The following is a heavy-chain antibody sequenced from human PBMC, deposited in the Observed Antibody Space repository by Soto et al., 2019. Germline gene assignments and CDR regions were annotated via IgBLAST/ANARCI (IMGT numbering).Heavy chain of an antibody. D-gene: IGHD6-6*01. V-gene: IGHV3-33*01. CDR3: ARDPSMAGYHFYY. CDR2: IWYDGSKT. CDR1: GFSNYG. J-gene: IGHJ4*02. Sequence: GGSLRLSCAASGFSNYGMHWVRQAPGKGLEWVALIWYDGSKTYYADSVKGRFTISRDDSKNTVDLQMNSLRADDTAVYYCARDPSMAGYHFYYWGQGTLVTVSS.